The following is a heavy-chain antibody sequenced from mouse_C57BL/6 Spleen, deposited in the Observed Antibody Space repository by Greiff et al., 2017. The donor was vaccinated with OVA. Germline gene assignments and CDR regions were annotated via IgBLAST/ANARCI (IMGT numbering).Heavy chain of an antibody. D-gene: IGHD4-1*02. Sequence: EVNVVESGGGLVQSGRSLRLSCATSGFTFSDFYMEWVRHAPGKGLEWIAASRNKANDYTTEYSASVKGRFIVSRDTSQSILYLQMNALRAEDTAIYYCARDASTGTRAMDYWGQGTSVTVSS. V-gene: IGHV7-1*01. CDR3: ARDASTGTRAMDY. CDR1: GFTFSDFY. J-gene: IGHJ4*01. CDR2: SRNKANDYTT.